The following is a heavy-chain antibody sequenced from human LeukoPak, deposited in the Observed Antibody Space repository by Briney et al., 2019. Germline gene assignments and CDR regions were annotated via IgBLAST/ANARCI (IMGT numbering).Heavy chain of an antibody. Sequence: ASVKVSCKASGYTFTSYGISWVRQAPGQGLEWMGWISAYNGNTSYAQKLQGRVTMTTDTSTSTAYMELRSLRSDDTAVYYCARVLRFLEWLHDAFDIWGQGTMVTVSS. D-gene: IGHD3-3*01. CDR3: ARVLRFLEWLHDAFDI. J-gene: IGHJ3*02. V-gene: IGHV1-18*01. CDR2: ISAYNGNT. CDR1: GYTFTSYG.